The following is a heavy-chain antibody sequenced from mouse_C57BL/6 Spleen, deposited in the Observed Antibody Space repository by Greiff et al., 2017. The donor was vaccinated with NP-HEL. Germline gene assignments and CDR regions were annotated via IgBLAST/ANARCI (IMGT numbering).Heavy chain of an antibody. Sequence: EVQLQESGPGMVKPSQSLSLTCTVTGYSITSGYDWHWIRHFPGNKLEWMGYISYSGSTNYNPSLKSRISITHDTSTNHFFLKLNSVTTEDTATYYCARAGIYYDYEDYAMDYWGQGTSVTVSS. D-gene: IGHD2-4*01. V-gene: IGHV3-1*01. J-gene: IGHJ4*01. CDR1: GYSITSGYD. CDR2: ISYSGST. CDR3: ARAGIYYDYEDYAMDY.